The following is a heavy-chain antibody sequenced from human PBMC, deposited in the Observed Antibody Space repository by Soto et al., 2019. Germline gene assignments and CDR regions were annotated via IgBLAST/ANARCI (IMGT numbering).Heavy chain of an antibody. CDR3: AREAIVATPYYYYYYMDV. J-gene: IGHJ6*03. CDR1: GFTFSDHC. V-gene: IGHV3-72*01. Sequence: GGSLRLSCAASGFTFSDHCMDWVRQAPGKGLEWVGRTRNKANSYTTEYAASVKGRFTISRDDSKNSLYLQMNSLKTEDTAVYYCAREAIVATPYYYYYYMDVWGKGTTVTVSS. D-gene: IGHD5-12*01. CDR2: TRNKANSYTT.